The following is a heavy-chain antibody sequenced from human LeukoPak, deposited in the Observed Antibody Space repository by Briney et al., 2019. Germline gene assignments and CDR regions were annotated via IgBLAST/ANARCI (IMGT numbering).Heavy chain of an antibody. Sequence: SVKVSCKASGGTFSSYAISWVRQAPRQGLEWMGRIIPIFGTANYAQKFQGRVTITTDESTSTAYMELSSLRSEDTAVYYCARTKSEYYDILTGYYFDLAFDIWGQGTMVTVSS. CDR2: IIPIFGTA. CDR1: GGTFSSYA. J-gene: IGHJ3*02. CDR3: ARTKSEYYDILTGYYFDLAFDI. D-gene: IGHD3-9*01. V-gene: IGHV1-69*05.